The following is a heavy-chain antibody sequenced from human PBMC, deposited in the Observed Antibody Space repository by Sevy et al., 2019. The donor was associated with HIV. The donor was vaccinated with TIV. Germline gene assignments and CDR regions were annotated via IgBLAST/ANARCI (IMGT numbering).Heavy chain of an antibody. CDR1: GYTFTSYD. Sequence: ASLKVSCKASGYTFTSYDINWVRQATGQGLEWMGWMNPNSGNTGYAQKFQGRVTMTRNTSISTAYMELSSLRSEDTAVYYCAREMVINYYYYYGMDVWGQGTTVTVSS. J-gene: IGHJ6*02. V-gene: IGHV1-8*01. CDR2: MNPNSGNT. D-gene: IGHD3-22*01. CDR3: AREMVINYYYYYGMDV.